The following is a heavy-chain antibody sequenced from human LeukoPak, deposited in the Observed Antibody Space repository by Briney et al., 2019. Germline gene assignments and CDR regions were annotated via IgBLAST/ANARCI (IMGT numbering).Heavy chain of an antibody. V-gene: IGHV3-74*01. CDR2: ITGDGSDI. Sequence: GGSLRPSCEASGFTLNKYWMHWVRQAPGKGLVWVSRITGDGSDIAYADSVKGRFTVSRDDAKNILFLQMTSLRVEDTAIYYCARDAYTTTSNWLDPWGQGTLVTVSS. D-gene: IGHD4-17*01. CDR1: GFTLNKYW. J-gene: IGHJ5*02. CDR3: ARDAYTTTSNWLDP.